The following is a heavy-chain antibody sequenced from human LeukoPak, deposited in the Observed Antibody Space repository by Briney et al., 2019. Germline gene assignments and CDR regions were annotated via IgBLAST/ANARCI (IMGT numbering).Heavy chain of an antibody. V-gene: IGHV3-30*01. CDR2: ISYDGSNK. J-gene: IGHJ4*02. D-gene: IGHD1-14*01. Sequence: GGSLRLSRAASGFTFSSYAMHWVRQAPGKGLEWVAVISYDGSNKYYADSVKGRFTISRDNSKNTLYLQMNSLRAEDTAVYYCARDGIRTGFDYWGQGTLVTVSS. CDR1: GFTFSSYA. CDR3: ARDGIRTGFDY.